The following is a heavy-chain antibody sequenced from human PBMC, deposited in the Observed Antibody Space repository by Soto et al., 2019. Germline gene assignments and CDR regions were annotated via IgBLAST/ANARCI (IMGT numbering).Heavy chain of an antibody. V-gene: IGHV4-39*07. J-gene: IGHJ4*02. CDR1: GGSISSSSYY. D-gene: IGHD3-16*01. CDR2: INHSGST. CDR3: ASIGDGGDY. Sequence: SETLSLPCTVSGGSISSSSYYWSWIRQPPGKGLEWIGEINHSGSTNYNPSLKSRVTISVDTSKNQFSLKLSSVTAADTAVYYCASIGDGGDYWGQGTLVTVSS.